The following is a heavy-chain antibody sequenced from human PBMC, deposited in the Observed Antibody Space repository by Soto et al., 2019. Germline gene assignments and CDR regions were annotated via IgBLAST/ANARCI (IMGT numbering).Heavy chain of an antibody. D-gene: IGHD6-6*01. CDR3: AKAGRPYSSSHYYYYYMDV. V-gene: IGHV3-9*01. CDR1: GFTFDDYA. J-gene: IGHJ6*03. Sequence: PGGSLRLSCAASGFTFDDYAMHWVRQAPGKGLEWVSGISWNSGSIGYADSVKGRFTISRDNAKNSLYLQMNSLRAEDTALYYCAKAGRPYSSSHYYYYYMDVWGKGTTVTVSS. CDR2: ISWNSGSI.